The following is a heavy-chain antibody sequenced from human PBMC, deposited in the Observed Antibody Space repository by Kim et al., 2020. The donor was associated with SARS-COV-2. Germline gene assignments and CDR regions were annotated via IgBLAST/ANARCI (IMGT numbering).Heavy chain of an antibody. D-gene: IGHD1-26*01. V-gene: IGHV3-33*06. CDR3: AKPSAIGGATGDYFDY. Sequence: VKVRLTISRDNYKNTMYMQMNSLRAEDTAVYDCAKPSAIGGATGDYFDYWGQGTLVTVSS. J-gene: IGHJ4*02.